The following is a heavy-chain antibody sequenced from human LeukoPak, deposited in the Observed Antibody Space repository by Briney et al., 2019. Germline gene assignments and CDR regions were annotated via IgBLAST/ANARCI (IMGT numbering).Heavy chain of an antibody. CDR2: ISWNSGSI. D-gene: IGHD3-10*01. J-gene: IGHJ4*02. CDR3: AKVGASGSSTYFDY. CDR1: GFTFDDYV. Sequence: GGSLRLSCAASGFTFDDYVMHWVRQAPGKGLEWVSGISWNSGSIGYADSVKGRFTISRDNAKNSLYLQMNSLRAEDTALYYCAKVGASGSSTYFDYCGQGTLVTVS. V-gene: IGHV3-9*01.